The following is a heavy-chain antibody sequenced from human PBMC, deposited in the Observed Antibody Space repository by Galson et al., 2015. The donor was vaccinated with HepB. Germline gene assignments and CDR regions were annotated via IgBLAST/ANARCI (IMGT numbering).Heavy chain of an antibody. J-gene: IGHJ1*01. Sequence: SLRLSCAASGFTFSSYWMSWVRQAPGKGLEWVANIKQDGSEKYYVDSVEGRFTISRDNAKNSLYLQMNSLRAEDAAVYYCARDVTPYIAVAGNYFQHWGQGTLVTVSS. D-gene: IGHD6-19*01. CDR2: IKQDGSEK. V-gene: IGHV3-7*03. CDR1: GFTFSSYW. CDR3: ARDVTPYIAVAGNYFQH.